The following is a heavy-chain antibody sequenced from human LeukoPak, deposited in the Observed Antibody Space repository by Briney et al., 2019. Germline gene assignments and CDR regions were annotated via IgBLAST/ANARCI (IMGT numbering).Heavy chain of an antibody. V-gene: IGHV1-2*02. D-gene: IGHD3-3*01. CDR1: GYTFTGYY. Sequence: ASVKVSCKASGYTFTGYYMHWVRQAPGQGLEWMGWINPNSGGTNYAQKFQGRVTMTRDTSISTAYMELSRLRSDDTAVYYCARDVVGYYPRDYWGQGTLVTVSS. CDR3: ARDVVGYYPRDY. CDR2: INPNSGGT. J-gene: IGHJ4*02.